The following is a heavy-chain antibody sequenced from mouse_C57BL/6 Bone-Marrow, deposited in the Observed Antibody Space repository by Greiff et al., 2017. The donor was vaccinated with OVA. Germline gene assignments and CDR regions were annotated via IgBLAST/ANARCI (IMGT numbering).Heavy chain of an antibody. CDR2: ISSGGSYT. Sequence: EVMLVESGGDLVKPGGSLKLSCAASGFTFSSYGMSWVRQTPDKRLEWVATISSGGSYTYYPDSVKGRFTISRDNAKNTLYLQMSSLKSEDTAMYYCARHSNWNFDVWGTGTTVTVSS. D-gene: IGHD1-1*01. CDR3: ARHSNWNFDV. J-gene: IGHJ1*03. V-gene: IGHV5-6*01. CDR1: GFTFSSYG.